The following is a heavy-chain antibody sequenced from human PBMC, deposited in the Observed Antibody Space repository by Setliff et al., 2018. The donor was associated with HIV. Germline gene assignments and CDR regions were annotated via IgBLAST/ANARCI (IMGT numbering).Heavy chain of an antibody. CDR2: IIPILGIA. D-gene: IGHD2-21*01. J-gene: IGHJ6*03. CDR1: GATFSSYT. CDR3: ARLSIPAYYYMDV. Sequence: SVKVSCKASGATFSSYTISWVRQAPGQRLEWMGRIIPILGIANYAQKFQGRVTITAGKSTSTAYMELSSLRSEDTAVYYCARLSIPAYYYMDVWGKGTTVTVSS. V-gene: IGHV1-69*02.